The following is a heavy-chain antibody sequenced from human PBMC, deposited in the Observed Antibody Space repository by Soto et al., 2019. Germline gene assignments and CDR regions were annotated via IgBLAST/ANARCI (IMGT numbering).Heavy chain of an antibody. Sequence: QITLKESGPTLVKPTQTLTLTCTFSGFSLSTSGVGVGWIRQPPGKALEWLALIYWDDDKRYSPSLKSRLTNTQDTSKNQVVLTMTTMDPVDTATYYFERLEMGDAFDVWGQGTMVIDSS. J-gene: IGHJ3*01. CDR1: GFSLSTSGVG. D-gene: IGHD4-17*01. V-gene: IGHV2-5*02. CDR2: IYWDDDK. CDR3: ERLEMGDAFDV.